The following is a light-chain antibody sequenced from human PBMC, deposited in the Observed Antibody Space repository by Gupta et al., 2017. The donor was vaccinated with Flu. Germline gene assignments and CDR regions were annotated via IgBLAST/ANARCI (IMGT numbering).Light chain of an antibody. J-gene: IGKJ1*01. CDR2: GAS. Sequence: EIVLTQSPGPRSLSPGERATLSCRASQSVSSSYLAWYQQKPGQAPRRLIYGASGRATGIPDRFSGSGSGTDFTLTISRLEPEDFAVYYCQQYSSWPRTFGQGTKVEIK. CDR1: QSVSSSY. V-gene: IGKV3-20*01. CDR3: QQYSSWPRT.